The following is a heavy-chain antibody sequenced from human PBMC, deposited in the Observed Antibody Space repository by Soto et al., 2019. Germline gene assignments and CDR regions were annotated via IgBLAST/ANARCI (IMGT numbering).Heavy chain of an antibody. CDR1: GDSVSSNSAA. D-gene: IGHD5-18*01. CDR3: ARLSVGYSCGYEYSYYVMDV. V-gene: IGHV6-1*01. CDR2: TYYRSKWYN. J-gene: IGHJ6*02. Sequence: SQTLSLTCALSGDSVSSNSAAWNWIRQSPSRGLEWLGRTYYRSKWYNDYAVSVQSRITINPDPSKNQFSLQLNSVTPEDTAVYYCARLSVGYSCGYEYSYYVMDVWGQGNPGHRLL.